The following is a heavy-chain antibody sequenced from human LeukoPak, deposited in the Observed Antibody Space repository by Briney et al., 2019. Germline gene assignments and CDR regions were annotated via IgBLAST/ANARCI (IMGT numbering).Heavy chain of an antibody. Sequence: GGSLRLSCAASGFTLSTYWMSWVRQAPGKGLEWVANIKENGREKYYVDSVKGRSTISRDNAKNSLYLQMNSLRAEDTAVYYCAREGKGTVTYDYWGQGTLVTVSS. J-gene: IGHJ4*02. CDR3: AREGKGTVTYDY. CDR2: IKENGREK. CDR1: GFTLSTYW. D-gene: IGHD4-17*01. V-gene: IGHV3-7*05.